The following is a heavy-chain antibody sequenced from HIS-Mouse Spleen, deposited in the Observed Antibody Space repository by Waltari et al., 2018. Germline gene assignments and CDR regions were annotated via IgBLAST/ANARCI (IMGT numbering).Heavy chain of an antibody. D-gene: IGHD6-19*01. V-gene: IGHV2-70*15. CDR3: ARIAEGYTSGWYAFDY. Sequence: QVTLRESGPALVKPTQTLTLTCTFSGFSLSTSGMCVSWIRQPPGKALEWLARIDWDDDKYYSTSLKDRLNISRDTYKNQVVLTMTNMDPLDTATYYCARIAEGYTSGWYAFDYWGQGTLVTVSS. CDR2: IDWDDDK. J-gene: IGHJ4*02. CDR1: GFSLSTSGMC.